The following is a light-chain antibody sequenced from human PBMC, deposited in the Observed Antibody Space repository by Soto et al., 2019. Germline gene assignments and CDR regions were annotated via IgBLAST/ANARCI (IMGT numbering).Light chain of an antibody. CDR3: SSYTSGSTLEV. CDR2: DVS. Sequence: QSVLTQPASVSGSPGQSITISCTGTSSDVGGYNHVSWYQQLPGKAPKLMIYDVSNRPSGVSNRFSGSKSGNTASLTISGLQAEDEADYYCSSYTSGSTLEVFGTGTKVTVL. CDR1: SSDVGGYNH. V-gene: IGLV2-14*03. J-gene: IGLJ1*01.